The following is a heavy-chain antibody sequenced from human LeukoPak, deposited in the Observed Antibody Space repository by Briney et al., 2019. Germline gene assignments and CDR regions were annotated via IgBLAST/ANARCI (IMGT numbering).Heavy chain of an antibody. J-gene: IGHJ5*02. V-gene: IGHV3-23*01. D-gene: IGHD3-3*01. CDR3: AKDGYDFWSAYQIDL. Sequence: GGSLRLSCAASGYTFSNYAMTWVRQAPGKGLEWVSAISGSDGSTYYSDSVTGRFSISRDNAKNTLYLQMTSLRTDDTAVDYRAKDGYDFWSAYQIDLWGQGTLVTVSS. CDR1: GYTFSNYA. CDR2: ISGSDGST.